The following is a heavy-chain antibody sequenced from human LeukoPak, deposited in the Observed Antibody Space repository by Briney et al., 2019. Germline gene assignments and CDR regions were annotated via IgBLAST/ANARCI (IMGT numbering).Heavy chain of an antibody. J-gene: IGHJ4*02. CDR3: AKGPQLNSGYHPNY. D-gene: IGHD3-22*01. Sequence: GGSLRLSXAASGFTFSSAAMTWVRQAPGKGLEWVSTITGSDDRTYYGDSVKGRSTISRDYSKNTLHLQMNSLRVEHTAIYYCAKGPQLNSGYHPNYWGQGILVTVSS. CDR2: ITGSDDRT. CDR1: GFTFSSAA. V-gene: IGHV3-23*01.